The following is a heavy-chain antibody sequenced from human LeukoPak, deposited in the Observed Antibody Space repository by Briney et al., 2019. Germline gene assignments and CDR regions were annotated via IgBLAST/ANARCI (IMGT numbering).Heavy chain of an antibody. CDR3: ARDWGTSSLYLVN. J-gene: IGHJ4*02. Sequence: GGSQRLSCAASGFTFSSNGMHWVRQAPGKGLEWVAFIQNDGNNKKYADSVKGRFTISRDNSKNTLYLQMNSSRAEDTAVYYCARDWGTSSLYLVNWGQGTLVTVSS. D-gene: IGHD6-6*01. CDR2: IQNDGNNK. V-gene: IGHV3-30*02. CDR1: GFTFSSNG.